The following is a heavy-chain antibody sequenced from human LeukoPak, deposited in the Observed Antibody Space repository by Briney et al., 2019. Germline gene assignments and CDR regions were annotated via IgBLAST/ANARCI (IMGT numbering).Heavy chain of an antibody. CDR2: ISGSGGST. CDR3: AGGAMIVEGDI. V-gene: IGHV3-23*01. D-gene: IGHD3-22*01. CDR1: GFTFSSYA. Sequence: GGSPRLSCAASGFTFSSYAMSWVRQAPGKGLEWVSAISGSGGSTYYADSVKGRFTIFRDNSKNTLYLQMNSLRAEDTAVYYCAGGAMIVEGDIWGQGTMVTVSS. J-gene: IGHJ3*02.